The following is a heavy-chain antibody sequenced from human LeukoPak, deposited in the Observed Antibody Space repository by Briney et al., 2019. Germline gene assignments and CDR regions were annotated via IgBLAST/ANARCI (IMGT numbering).Heavy chain of an antibody. CDR3: ARDRSTARSDY. CDR1: GFTFSSYE. Sequence: GGSLRLSCAASGFTFSSYEMNWVRQAPGKGLEWVSYISSSGSTIYYADSVKGRFTISRDNAKNSLYLQTNSLRAEDTAVYYCARDRSTARSDYWGQGTLVTVSS. D-gene: IGHD1-14*01. V-gene: IGHV3-48*03. CDR2: ISSSGSTI. J-gene: IGHJ4*02.